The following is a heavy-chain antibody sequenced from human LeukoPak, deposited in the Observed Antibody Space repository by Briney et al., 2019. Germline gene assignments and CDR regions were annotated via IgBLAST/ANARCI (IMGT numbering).Heavy chain of an antibody. CDR2: IRQDDSEK. V-gene: IGHV3-7*01. D-gene: IGHD4-23*01. Sequence: GGSLRLSCSASGFTFSDYWMIWVRQAPGKGLEWVANIRQDDSEKDYVDSVKGRFTISRDNAKFSLYLQMSSLRAEDTAVYYCATDRKVGTWDPRFNYWGQGTLVTVSS. CDR3: ATDRKVGTWDPRFNY. J-gene: IGHJ4*02. CDR1: GFTFSDYW.